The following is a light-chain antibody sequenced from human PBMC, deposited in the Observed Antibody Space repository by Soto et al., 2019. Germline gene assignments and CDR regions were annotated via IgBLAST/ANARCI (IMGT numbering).Light chain of an antibody. J-gene: IGKJ5*01. CDR2: DVS. CDR1: QDISNY. V-gene: IGKV1-33*01. Sequence: DVQMTESPPSLSVSVGDRVTITCQASQDISNYLHWFKQKPGKAPQLLIFDVSNLQTGVPSRFSGGGSGTDFALTISSLEPEDIETYYCQQYDSLPLTVGQGTRLEI. CDR3: QQYDSLPLT.